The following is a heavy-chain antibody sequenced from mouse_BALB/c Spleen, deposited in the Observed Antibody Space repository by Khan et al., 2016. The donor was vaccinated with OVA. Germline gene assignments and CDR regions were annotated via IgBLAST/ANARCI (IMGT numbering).Heavy chain of an antibody. V-gene: IGHV5-4*02. CDR3: ARERYFDV. J-gene: IGHJ1*01. CDR2: ISDGGSYT. CDR1: GFTFSDYY. Sequence: EVELVESGGGLVKPGGSLKLSCAASGFTFSDYYMYWVRQTPEKRLEWVATISDGGSYTYYPDSVKGRFTISRDHAKNNLYLQMSSLKSDDTAMYYCARERYFDVWGAGTTVTVSS.